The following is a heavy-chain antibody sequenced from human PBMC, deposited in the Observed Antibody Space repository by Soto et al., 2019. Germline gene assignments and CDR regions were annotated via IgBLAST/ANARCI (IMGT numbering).Heavy chain of an antibody. CDR2: LSSSSSTM. CDR1: GFTFSDYT. CDR3: AREGRRNYYYGMDV. J-gene: IGHJ6*02. Sequence: EVQLVESGGGLVQPGGSLRLSCAASGFTFSDYTMNWVRQAPRKGLEWISYLSSSSSTMYHADSVKGRFTISRDNAKNSLYLQMNSLRDEDTAVYYCAREGRRNYYYGMDVWGQGTTVTVSS. V-gene: IGHV3-48*02.